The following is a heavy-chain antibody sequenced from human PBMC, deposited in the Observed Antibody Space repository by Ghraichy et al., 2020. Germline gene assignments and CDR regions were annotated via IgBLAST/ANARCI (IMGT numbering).Heavy chain of an antibody. CDR2: INPNSGGT. Sequence: SVKVSCKASGYIFSDYYMHWVRQVPGHGLEWMGWINPNSGGTNFAEKFQGRVTMTRDTSISTAYMELTRVRSDDTAVYYCARETRFHYYYGMDVWGQGTTITVTS. CDR1: GYIFSDYY. CDR3: ARETRFHYYYGMDV. V-gene: IGHV1-2*02. J-gene: IGHJ6*02.